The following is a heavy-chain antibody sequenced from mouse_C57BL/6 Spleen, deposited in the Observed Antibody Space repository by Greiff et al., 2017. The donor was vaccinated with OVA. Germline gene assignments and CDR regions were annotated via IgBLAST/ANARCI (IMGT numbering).Heavy chain of an antibody. CDR1: GYTFTSYW. J-gene: IGHJ4*01. CDR3: ARGGGPYYSGAMDY. Sequence: QVQLQQPGAELVRPGSSVKLSCKASGYTFTSYWMHWVKQRPIQGLEWIGNIDPSDSETHYNQKFKDKATLTVDKSSSTAYMQLSSLTSEDSAVYYCARGGGPYYSGAMDYWGQGTSVTVSS. CDR2: IDPSDSET. D-gene: IGHD1-1*01. V-gene: IGHV1-52*01.